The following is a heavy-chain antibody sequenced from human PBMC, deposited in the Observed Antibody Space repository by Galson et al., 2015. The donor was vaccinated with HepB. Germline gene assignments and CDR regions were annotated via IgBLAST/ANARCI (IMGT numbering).Heavy chain of an antibody. V-gene: IGHV3-48*03. J-gene: IGHJ6*02. Sequence: SLRLSCAVSGFRFSSYEMNWVRQAPGKGLEWVSHISSSGSLTYYADSVKGRFTISRDNGQNSLYLQMNSLRAEDTAVYYCARGGPYDYYGMDVWGQGTAVTVSS. CDR3: ARGGPYDYYGMDV. CDR2: ISSSGSLT. CDR1: GFRFSSYE.